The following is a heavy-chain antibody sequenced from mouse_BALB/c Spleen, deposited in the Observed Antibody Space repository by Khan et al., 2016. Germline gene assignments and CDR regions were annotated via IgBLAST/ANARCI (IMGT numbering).Heavy chain of an antibody. CDR1: VYTFSSYW. CDR2: ILPGSGST. J-gene: IGHJ4*01. CDR3: ARIYSYAMDY. Sequence: QVQLQQSGAELMKHGASVTISCKATVYTFSSYWIEWVQQRPGHGLEWIGEILPGSGSTHYNERFKGKATFSADTSSNTDYMQPRNLTSEESSVYYAARIYSYAMDYWGQGTSVTVSS. V-gene: IGHV1-9*01.